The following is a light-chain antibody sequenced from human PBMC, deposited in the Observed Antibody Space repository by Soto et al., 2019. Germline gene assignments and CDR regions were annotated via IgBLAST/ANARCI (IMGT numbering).Light chain of an antibody. Sequence: IQMTQSPSSLSASVGDRVTITCRASQSISSYLNWYQQKPGKAPKLLIYDVSSLESGVPSRFSGSGSGTEFTLTISSLQPDDFATYYCQQYNSYPLTFGGGTKVDIK. V-gene: IGKV1-5*01. CDR1: QSISSY. CDR3: QQYNSYPLT. J-gene: IGKJ4*01. CDR2: DVS.